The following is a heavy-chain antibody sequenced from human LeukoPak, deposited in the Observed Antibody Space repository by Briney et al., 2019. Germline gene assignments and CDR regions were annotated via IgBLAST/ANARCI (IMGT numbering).Heavy chain of an antibody. Sequence: GGSLRLSCTASGLTFGDYAMSWVRQAPGKGLEWVGFIRSKAYGGTTEYAASVKGTFTISRDDSKSIAYLQMNSLKTEDTAVYYCARDAQWDLYYYMDVWGKGTTVTVSS. J-gene: IGHJ6*03. CDR1: GLTFGDYA. V-gene: IGHV3-49*04. CDR3: ARDAQWDLYYYMDV. CDR2: IRSKAYGGTT. D-gene: IGHD1-26*01.